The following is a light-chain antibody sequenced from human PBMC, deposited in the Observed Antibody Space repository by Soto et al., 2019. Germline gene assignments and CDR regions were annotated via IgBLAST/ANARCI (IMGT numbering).Light chain of an antibody. CDR3: QQYNTYPLT. CDR1: QSFSTY. CDR2: DAS. J-gene: IGKJ4*01. V-gene: IGKV1-5*01. Sequence: DIQMTQSPSTVSASVGDRVTITCRASQSFSTYLAWYQQKPGNAPKLLIYDASSLKSGVPSRFRGSGSGTEFTLAISSLQPADFATYYCQQYNTYPLTFGGGTKVDIK.